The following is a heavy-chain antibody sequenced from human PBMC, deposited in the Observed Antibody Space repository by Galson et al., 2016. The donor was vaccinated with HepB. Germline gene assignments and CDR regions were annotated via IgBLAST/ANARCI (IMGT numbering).Heavy chain of an antibody. CDR2: ISNTGGST. V-gene: IGHV3-23*01. CDR3: AKDTGYDFWGGYYQIFDS. J-gene: IGHJ4*02. CDR1: GFTFSSYA. Sequence: SLRLSCAASGFTFSSYAMGWVRQAPGKGLEWVSAISNTGGSTYYADSVKGRFTISRDNSKNTLYLQMNSLRAEDTALYYCAKDTGYDFWGGYYQIFDSWGQGTLVTVSS. D-gene: IGHD3-3*01.